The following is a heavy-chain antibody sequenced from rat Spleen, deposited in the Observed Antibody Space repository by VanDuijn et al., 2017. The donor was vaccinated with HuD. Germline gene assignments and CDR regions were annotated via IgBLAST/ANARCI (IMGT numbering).Heavy chain of an antibody. CDR1: GFTFSDYA. D-gene: IGHD1-2*01. CDR3: ARFTIAARVMDA. Sequence: EVQLVESGGGLVQPGRSLKLSCAASGFTFSDYAMAWVRQAPKKGLEWVATIIYDGSSTYYRDSVKGRFTISRDNAKSTLYLQMDSLRSEDTATYYCARFTIAARVMDAWGQGASVTVSS. CDR2: IIYDGSST. V-gene: IGHV5-17*01. J-gene: IGHJ4*01.